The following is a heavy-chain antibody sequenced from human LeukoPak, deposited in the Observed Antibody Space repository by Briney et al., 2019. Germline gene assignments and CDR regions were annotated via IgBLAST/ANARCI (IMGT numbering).Heavy chain of an antibody. J-gene: IGHJ6*02. CDR3: TRDQDDFWSGYQIYYYYYYGMDV. V-gene: IGHV3-33*01. Sequence: PGRSLRLSCAASGFTFSSYGMHWVRQAPGKGLEWVAVIWYDGSNKYYADSVKGRFTISRDNSKNTLYLQMNSLRAEGTAVYYCTRDQDDFWSGYQIYYYYYYGMDVWGQGTTVTVSS. D-gene: IGHD3-3*01. CDR1: GFTFSSYG. CDR2: IWYDGSNK.